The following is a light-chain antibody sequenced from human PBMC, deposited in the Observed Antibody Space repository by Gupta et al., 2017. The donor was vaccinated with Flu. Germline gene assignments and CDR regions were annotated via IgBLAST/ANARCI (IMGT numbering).Light chain of an antibody. J-gene: IGLJ2*01. CDR2: SNN. CDR1: SSNIGSNT. V-gene: IGLV1-44*01. CDR3: SEWDDSMNGLVV. Sequence: QSVPTQPPSPSVTPGQRVTISCSGSSSNIGSNTVNWYQQLPGTAPTLLIESNNQRPSGVPAPCSCGTNGAYASTVTSAREYEDDAEEYCSEWDDSMNGLVVFGGGTKLTVL.